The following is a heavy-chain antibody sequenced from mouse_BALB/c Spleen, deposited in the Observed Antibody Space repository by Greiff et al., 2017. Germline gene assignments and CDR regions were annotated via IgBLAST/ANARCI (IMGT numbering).Heavy chain of an antibody. CDR3: TRVGYDYPFAY. CDR2: ISSGGSYT. V-gene: IGHV5-6-4*01. Sequence: DVKLVESGGGLVKPGGSLKLSCAASGFTFSSYTMSWVRQTPEKRLEWVATISSGGSYTYYPDSVKGRFTISRDNAKNTLYLQMSSLKSEDTAMYYCTRVGYDYPFAYWGQGTLVTVSA. CDR1: GFTFSSYT. J-gene: IGHJ3*01. D-gene: IGHD2-4*01.